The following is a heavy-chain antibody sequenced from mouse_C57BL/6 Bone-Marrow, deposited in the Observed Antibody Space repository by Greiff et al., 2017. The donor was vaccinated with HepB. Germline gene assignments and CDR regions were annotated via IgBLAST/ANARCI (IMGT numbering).Heavy chain of an antibody. CDR3: ARGLRGWFAY. D-gene: IGHD3-1*01. J-gene: IGHJ3*01. CDR1: GYTFTSYW. CDR2: IDPSDSET. V-gene: IGHV1-52*01. Sequence: VQLQESGAELVRPGSSVKLSCKASGYTFTSYWMHWVKQRPIQGLEWIGNIDPSDSETHYNQKFKDKATLTVDKSSSTAYMQLSSLTSEDSAVYYCARGLRGWFAYWGQGTLVTVSA.